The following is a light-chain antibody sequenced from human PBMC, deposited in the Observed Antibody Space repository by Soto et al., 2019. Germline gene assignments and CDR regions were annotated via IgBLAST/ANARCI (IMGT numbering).Light chain of an antibody. Sequence: ELVMTQSPASLSASPGERVTLSCRASQNIRSSLAWYQQRPGQAPRLLIYDASTRATGIPPRFSGGGSGTEFTVTISSLQSEDFAIYYCQQYDIWPPYTFGQGPRWIS. CDR1: QNIRSS. V-gene: IGKV3-15*01. CDR3: QQYDIWPPYT. J-gene: IGKJ2*01. CDR2: DAS.